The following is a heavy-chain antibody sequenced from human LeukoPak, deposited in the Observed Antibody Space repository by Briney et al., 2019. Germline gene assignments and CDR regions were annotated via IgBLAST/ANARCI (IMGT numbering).Heavy chain of an antibody. CDR3: ARILDSAWGELGY. D-gene: IGHD6-19*01. CDR1: GFTFSTYE. J-gene: IGHJ4*02. Sequence: GGSLRLSCVASGFTFSTYEMNWVRQAPGKGLEWLSHISTSGTTIYYAKSVKGRFTISRDNAKNSVYLQMNSLRAEDTAVYYCARILDSAWGELGYWGQGTLVTVSS. V-gene: IGHV3-48*03. CDR2: ISTSGTTI.